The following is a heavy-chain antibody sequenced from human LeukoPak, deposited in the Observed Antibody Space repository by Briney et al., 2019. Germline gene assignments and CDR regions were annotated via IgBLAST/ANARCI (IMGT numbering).Heavy chain of an antibody. J-gene: IGHJ6*02. D-gene: IGHD3-22*01. CDR3: ARVPDYYDRSGDSFKYYYSLDV. Sequence: GGSLSLSCVASGFRFNDYYMTWIRQAPGKGLEWISYISDTSAYTNYADSVKGRFTISRDNAKNSLYLQMNSLRHEDTAIYFCARVPDYYDRSGDSFKYYYSLDVWGRGTTVAVSS. CDR1: GFRFNDYY. CDR2: ISDTSAYT. V-gene: IGHV3-11*05.